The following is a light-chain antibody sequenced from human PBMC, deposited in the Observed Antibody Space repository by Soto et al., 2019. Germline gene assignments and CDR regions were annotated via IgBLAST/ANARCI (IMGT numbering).Light chain of an antibody. CDR3: QQHHNRPLT. Sequence: EIVMTQSPATLSVSPGERATVPCRASQSVRNNLAWYQQKPGQAPRLLIYGASTRATGIPARFSGSGYGTEFTLTISSLQSEDFAAYYCQQHHNRPLTFGGGTKVDIK. V-gene: IGKV3-15*01. CDR1: QSVRNN. J-gene: IGKJ4*01. CDR2: GAS.